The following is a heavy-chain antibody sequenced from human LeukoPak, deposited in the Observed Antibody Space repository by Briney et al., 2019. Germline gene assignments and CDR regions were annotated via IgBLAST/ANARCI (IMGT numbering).Heavy chain of an antibody. CDR1: GFTFSDSY. CDR3: GRGHWGLDY. D-gene: IGHD7-27*01. CDR2: ISNSGSSI. Sequence: PGGSLRLSCAASGFTFSDSYMTWLLQAPGKGLEWVSYISNSGSSIYYADSLKGRFTTSRDNAKSSLYLQMNSLRAEDTAVYYCGRGHWGLDYWGQGALVTVSS. V-gene: IGHV3-11*04. J-gene: IGHJ4*02.